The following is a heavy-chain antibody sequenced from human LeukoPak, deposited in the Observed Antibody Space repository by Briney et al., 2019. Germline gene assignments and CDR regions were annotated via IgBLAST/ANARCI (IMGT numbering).Heavy chain of an antibody. Sequence: GGSLRLSCAASGFTFSTYNMNWVRQAPGKGLEWVSHITSSSTNIYYADSVKGRFTISRDNAKNALSLQMNSLRAEDTAVYYCARDKWELPTKPDYWGQGTLVTVSS. D-gene: IGHD1-26*01. CDR2: ITSSSTNI. V-gene: IGHV3-48*01. J-gene: IGHJ4*02. CDR3: ARDKWELPTKPDY. CDR1: GFTFSTYN.